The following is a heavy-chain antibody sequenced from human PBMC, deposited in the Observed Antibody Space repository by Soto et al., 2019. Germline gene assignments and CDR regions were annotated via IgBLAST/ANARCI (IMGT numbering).Heavy chain of an antibody. CDR3: ARDLAKSWELQIDY. J-gene: IGHJ4*02. CDR2: ISYDGSNK. D-gene: IGHD1-26*01. Sequence: PGGSLRLSCAASGFTFSSYAMHWVRQAPGKGLEWVAVISYDGSNKYYADSVKGRFTISRDNSKNTLYLQMNSLRAEDTAVYYCARDLAKSWELQIDYWGQGTLVTVSS. CDR1: GFTFSSYA. V-gene: IGHV3-30-3*01.